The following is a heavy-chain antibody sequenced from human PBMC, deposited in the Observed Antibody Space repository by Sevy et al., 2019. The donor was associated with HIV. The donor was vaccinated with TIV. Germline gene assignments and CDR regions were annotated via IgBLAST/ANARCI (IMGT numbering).Heavy chain of an antibody. CDR3: TREGNSATTYNWFDP. V-gene: IGHV1-46*03. D-gene: IGHD6-25*01. CDR1: GYTFTSYY. Sequence: ASVKVSCKASGYTFTSYYMHWVRQAPGQGLEWMGIINPSGGSTSYAQKFQGRVTMTRDTSMSTVYMELSSLRSEDTAVYYCTREGNSATTYNWFDPWGQGTLVTVSS. J-gene: IGHJ5*02. CDR2: INPSGGST.